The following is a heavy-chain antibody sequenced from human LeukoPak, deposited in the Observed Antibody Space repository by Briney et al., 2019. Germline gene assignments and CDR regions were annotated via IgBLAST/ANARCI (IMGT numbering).Heavy chain of an antibody. CDR2: ISWNSGSI. Sequence: GGSLRLSCAASGFTFDDYAMHWVRHAPGKGLEWVSGISWNSGSIGYADSVKGRFTISRDNAKNSLYLQMNSLRAEDTALYYCAKERRVIVGAAPYYFDYWGQGTLVTVSS. V-gene: IGHV3-9*01. J-gene: IGHJ4*02. CDR1: GFTFDDYA. D-gene: IGHD1-26*01. CDR3: AKERRVIVGAAPYYFDY.